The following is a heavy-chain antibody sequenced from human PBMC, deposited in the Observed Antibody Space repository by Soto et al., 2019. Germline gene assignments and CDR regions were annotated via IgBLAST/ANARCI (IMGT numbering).Heavy chain of an antibody. CDR3: ARELQLVRLGRIGY. V-gene: IGHV1-8*01. Sequence: QVQLVQSGAEVKKPGASVKVSCKASGYTFTSYDINWVRQATGQGLEWMGWMNPNSGNTGYAQKFQGRVTMTRNTARSTAYMELSSLRSEETAVYYCARELQLVRLGRIGYWGQGTLVTVSS. J-gene: IGHJ4*02. D-gene: IGHD6-13*01. CDR2: MNPNSGNT. CDR1: GYTFTSYD.